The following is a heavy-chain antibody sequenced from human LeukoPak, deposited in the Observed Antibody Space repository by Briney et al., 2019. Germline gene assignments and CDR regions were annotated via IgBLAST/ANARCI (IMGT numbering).Heavy chain of an antibody. CDR3: ARQGGLTVLRYFDWFPDWFDP. V-gene: IGHV4-39*01. Sequence: SETLSLTCIVSGGAISSGSYYWGWIRQPPGKGLEWIGSMYYTGSTYNSPSLKSRVTISVDTSKNQFSLKLSSVTAADTAVYYCARQGGLTVLRYFDWFPDWFDPWGQGTLVTVSS. J-gene: IGHJ5*02. CDR2: MYYTGST. D-gene: IGHD3-9*01. CDR1: GGAISSGSYY.